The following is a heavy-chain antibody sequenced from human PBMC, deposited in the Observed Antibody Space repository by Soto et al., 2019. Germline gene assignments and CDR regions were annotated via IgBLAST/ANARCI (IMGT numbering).Heavy chain of an antibody. Sequence: SVKVSCKASGFTFTSSAVQWVRQARGQRLEWIGWIVVGSGNTNYAQKFQERVTITRDMSTSTAYMELSSLRSEDTAVYYCAAEPAGGGGAFDLWGQGTMVTVSS. D-gene: IGHD3-16*01. V-gene: IGHV1-58*01. CDR3: AAEPAGGGGAFDL. J-gene: IGHJ3*01. CDR1: GFTFTSSA. CDR2: IVVGSGNT.